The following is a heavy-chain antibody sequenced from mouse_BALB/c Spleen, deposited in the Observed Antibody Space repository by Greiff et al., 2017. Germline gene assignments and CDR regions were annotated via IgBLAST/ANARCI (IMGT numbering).Heavy chain of an antibody. D-gene: IGHD2-3*01. CDR2: IYPGNGGT. J-gene: IGHJ1*01. CDR3: AREDGYYWYFDV. Sequence: LQESGAELVRSGASVKMSCTASGYTFTSYNMHWVKQTPGQGLEWIGYIYPGNGGTNYNQKFKGKATLTADTSSSTAYMQISSLTSEDSAVYFCAREDGYYWYFDVWGAGTTVTVSS. V-gene: IGHV1-12*01. CDR1: GYTFTSYN.